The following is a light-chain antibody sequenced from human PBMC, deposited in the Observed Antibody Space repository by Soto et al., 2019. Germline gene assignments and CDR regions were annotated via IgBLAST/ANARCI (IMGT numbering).Light chain of an antibody. CDR3: SSYTSSSTL. CDR1: SSDVGCYNY. Sequence: QSALTHPADVSWSPRHASTISSTVTSSDVGCYNYVSWYQQHPGKAPKLMIYEVSNRPSGVSNRFSGSKSGNTASLTISGLQAEDEADYYCSSYTSSSTLFGGGTKVTVL. J-gene: IGLJ2*01. V-gene: IGLV2-14*01. CDR2: EVS.